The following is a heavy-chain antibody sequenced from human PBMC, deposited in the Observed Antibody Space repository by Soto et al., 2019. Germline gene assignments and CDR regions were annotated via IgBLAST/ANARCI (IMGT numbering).Heavy chain of an antibody. CDR2: IYYSGST. CDR1: GGSIKSYY. V-gene: IGHV4-59*01. CDR3: ARSDVVAPNDD. D-gene: IGHD5-12*01. Sequence: QVQLQESGPGLVKPSETLSLTCTVSGGSIKSYYWSWIRQPPGKGLEWIGYIYYSGSTNYNPSLKSRVTLSVDTSKNQFSLKLSSVTAADTAVYYCARSDVVAPNDDWGQGTLVTVSS. J-gene: IGHJ4*02.